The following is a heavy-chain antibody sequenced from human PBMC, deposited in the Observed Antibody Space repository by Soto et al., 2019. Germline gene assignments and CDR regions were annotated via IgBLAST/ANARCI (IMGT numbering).Heavy chain of an antibody. V-gene: IGHV3-9*01. CDR3: AKSMSGWHGLDYFGLDV. D-gene: IGHD6-19*01. CDR1: GFIFGDYA. Sequence: EVQLVESGGGLVQPGGSLRLSCAASGFIFGDYAMHWVRQVPGKGLERVSGISRNSGSMAYADSVKGRFTISRDNAKNSLYLQMNSLRTEDTASYYCAKSMSGWHGLDYFGLDVWGQGTTVTVSS. CDR2: ISRNSGSM. J-gene: IGHJ6*02.